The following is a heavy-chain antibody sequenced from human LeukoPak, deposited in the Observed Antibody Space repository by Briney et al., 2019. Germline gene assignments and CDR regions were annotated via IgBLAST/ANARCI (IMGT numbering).Heavy chain of an antibody. D-gene: IGHD3-10*01. CDR2: ISSSLNM. V-gene: IGHV3-21*01. Sequence: GGSLRLSCVASGFTFGGYTINWVRLAPGKGLEWVSSISSSLNMYFAESVKGRFTISRDSARDSVSLQLNSLRVEDTAVYYCARDAGIIAFDIWGQGTVVTVSS. J-gene: IGHJ3*02. CDR1: GFTFGGYT. CDR3: ARDAGIIAFDI.